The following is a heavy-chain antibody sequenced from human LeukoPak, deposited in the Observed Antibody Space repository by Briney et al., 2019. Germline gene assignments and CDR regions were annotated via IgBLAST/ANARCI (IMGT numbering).Heavy chain of an antibody. V-gene: IGHV4-59*08. J-gene: IGHJ4*02. CDR2: VYQSVST. D-gene: IGHD6-13*01. CDR3: ARLSSPIAAAGSDY. CDR1: GGSIISFY. Sequence: SETLSLTCSVSGGSIISFYWSWIRQPPGKGLEWIGSVYQSVSTNYSPSLKGRVTISVDMSKNQFSLRLNSVTAADTAVYYCARLSSPIAAAGSDYWGQGTLVTVSS.